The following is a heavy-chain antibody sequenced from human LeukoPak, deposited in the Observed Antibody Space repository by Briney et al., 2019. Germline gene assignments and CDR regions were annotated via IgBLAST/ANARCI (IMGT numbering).Heavy chain of an antibody. D-gene: IGHD3-16*01. CDR1: GGSISSSNW. CDR2: IYHSGST. J-gene: IGHJ4*02. V-gene: IGHV4-4*02. CDR3: ARSGGEPTLRGFDY. Sequence: SETLSLTCAVSGGSISSSNWWSWVRQPPGKGLEWIGEIYHSGSTNYNLSLKSRVTISVDKSKNQFSLKLSSVTAADTAVYYCARSGGEPTLRGFDYWGQGTLVTVSS.